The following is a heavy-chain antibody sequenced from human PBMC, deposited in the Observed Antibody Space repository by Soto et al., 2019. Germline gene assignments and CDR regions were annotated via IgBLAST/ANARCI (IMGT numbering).Heavy chain of an antibody. Sequence: EVQLVESGGGLVQPGGSLRLSCAASGFTVNDYYMTWVRQAPGKGLEWVSLLYSGGSTIYADSVKGRVTISRDSSKNTLYLQMNSLRVEDTAVYYCARATVGASDFGFDSWGQGTLVTVSS. D-gene: IGHD1-26*01. V-gene: IGHV3-53*01. J-gene: IGHJ4*02. CDR3: ARATVGASDFGFDS. CDR1: GFTVNDYY. CDR2: LYSGGST.